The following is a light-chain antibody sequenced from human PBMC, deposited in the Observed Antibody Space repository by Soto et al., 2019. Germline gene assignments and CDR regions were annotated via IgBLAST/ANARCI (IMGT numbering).Light chain of an antibody. CDR2: EVT. V-gene: IGLV2-14*01. J-gene: IGLJ3*02. CDR3: SSYTSSGTLWV. CDR1: SSDVSSYNY. Sequence: QSVLTQPASVSGSPGQSITISCTGTSSDVSSYNYVSWYQQHPGKAPKLMIYEVTNRPSGVSNRFSGSKSGNTASLTISGLQAEDEADYYCSSYTSSGTLWVFGGGTKLTVL.